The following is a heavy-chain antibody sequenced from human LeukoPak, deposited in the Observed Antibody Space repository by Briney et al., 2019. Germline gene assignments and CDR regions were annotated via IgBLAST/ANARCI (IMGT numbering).Heavy chain of an antibody. CDR3: ARNRGGGQGYFDY. J-gene: IGHJ4*02. CDR2: INQDGSEK. Sequence: GGSLRLSCAASGFTFSSYWMSWVRQAPGKGLEWVANINQDGSEKYYVDSVKGRFTMSRDNAKNSPYLQMNSLRADDTAVYYWARNRGGGQGYFDYWGQGTLVTVSS. V-gene: IGHV3-7*01. CDR1: GFTFSSYW. D-gene: IGHD1-14*01.